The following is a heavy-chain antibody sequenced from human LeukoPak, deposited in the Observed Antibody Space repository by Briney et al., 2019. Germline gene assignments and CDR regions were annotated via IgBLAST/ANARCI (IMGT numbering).Heavy chain of an antibody. Sequence: PGGSLRLSCAAPGFTFSSYAMSWVRQAPGKGLEWVSYISSSSSTIYYADSVKGRFTISRDNAKNSLYLQMNSLRDEDTAVYCCAREYYDYVWGSYRYIDYWGQGTLVTVSS. D-gene: IGHD3-16*02. CDR3: AREYYDYVWGSYRYIDY. J-gene: IGHJ4*02. V-gene: IGHV3-48*02. CDR2: ISSSSSTI. CDR1: GFTFSSYA.